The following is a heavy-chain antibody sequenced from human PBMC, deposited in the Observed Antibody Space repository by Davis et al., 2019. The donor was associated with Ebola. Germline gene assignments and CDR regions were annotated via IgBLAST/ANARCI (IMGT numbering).Heavy chain of an antibody. V-gene: IGHV4-59*11. J-gene: IGHJ4*02. D-gene: IGHD3-16*01. CDR2: IYHGGRT. Sequence: PSETLSLTCTFSDGSISSHYWNWTRQPPGKGLEWVGIIYHGGRTHYNPSLKSRVSISADMSKNQFSLELRSVTAADPAVYYCVRFGLGAYWGQGTLVTVSS. CDR1: DGSISSHY. CDR3: VRFGLGAY.